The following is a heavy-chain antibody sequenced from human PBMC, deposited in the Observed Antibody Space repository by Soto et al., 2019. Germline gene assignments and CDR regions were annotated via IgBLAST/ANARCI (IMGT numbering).Heavy chain of an antibody. J-gene: IGHJ4*01. D-gene: IGHD6-19*01. V-gene: IGHV4-38-2*02. CDR1: GYSTSSGSY. Sequence: SETLSLTCTVSGYSTSSGSYWAWIRQPPGKGPEWIASIYHGGTTFYNPSLKSRITISVDTSNNQFSLKLTSVTAADTAVYYCARVHVMDVAGSTFDYWGHGTLVTVSS. CDR3: ARVHVMDVAGSTFDY. CDR2: IYHGGTT.